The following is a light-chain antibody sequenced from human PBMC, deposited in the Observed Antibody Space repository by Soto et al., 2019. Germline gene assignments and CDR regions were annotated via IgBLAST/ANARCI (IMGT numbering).Light chain of an antibody. CDR1: QSVRSN. CDR2: GAS. J-gene: IGKJ1*01. V-gene: IGKV3-15*01. Sequence: EIVLTQSPGTLSLSPGERATLSCRASQSVRSNLAWYQQKPGQAPRLLLYGASTRATGIPARFSGSGSGTEFTLPISSLQSEDFAVYYCQHYNNWPRTFGQGTKVDIK. CDR3: QHYNNWPRT.